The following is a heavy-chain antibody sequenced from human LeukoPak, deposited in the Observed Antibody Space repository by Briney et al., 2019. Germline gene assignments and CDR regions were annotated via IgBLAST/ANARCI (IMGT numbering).Heavy chain of an antibody. CDR3: ARDGDYYDSSGYSDY. CDR1: GFPFNAYW. J-gene: IGHJ4*02. Sequence: SGGSLRLSCAASGFPFNAYWMTWVRQAPGKGLEWSSSISSSSSYIYYADSVKGRFTISRDNAKNSLYLQMNSLRAEDTAVYYCARDGDYYDSSGYSDYWGQGTLVTVSS. V-gene: IGHV3-21*01. CDR2: ISSSSSYI. D-gene: IGHD3-22*01.